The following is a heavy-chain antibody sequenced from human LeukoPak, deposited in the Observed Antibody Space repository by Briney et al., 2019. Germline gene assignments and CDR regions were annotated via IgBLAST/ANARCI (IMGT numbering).Heavy chain of an antibody. Sequence: GESLKISCKGSGYSFTSYWIGWVRQAPGQGLEWMGWISAYNGNTNYAQKLQGRVTMTTDTSTSTAYMELRSLRSDDTAVYYCARFTGGVPAAIIYWGQGTLVTVSS. CDR2: ISAYNGNT. CDR1: GYSFTSYW. D-gene: IGHD2-2*01. CDR3: ARFTGGVPAAIIY. V-gene: IGHV1-18*04. J-gene: IGHJ4*02.